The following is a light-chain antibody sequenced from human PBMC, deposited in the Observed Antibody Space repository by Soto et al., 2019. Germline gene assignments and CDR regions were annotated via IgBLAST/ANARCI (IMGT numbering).Light chain of an antibody. J-gene: IGLJ2*01. CDR1: NSDVGGFNY. Sequence: QSALTQPASVSGSPGQSITISCTGTNSDVGGFNYVSWYQQHPGKAPKLMISEVTKRPSGVPDRFSGSKSGNTASLTVSGLQAEDEADYYCSSYAGSNNLVFGGGTKLTVL. V-gene: IGLV2-8*01. CDR2: EVT. CDR3: SSYAGSNNLV.